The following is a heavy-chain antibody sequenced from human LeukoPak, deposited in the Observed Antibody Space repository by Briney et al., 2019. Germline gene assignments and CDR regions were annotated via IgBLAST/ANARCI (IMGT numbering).Heavy chain of an antibody. J-gene: IGHJ4*02. CDR2: IYSGGDK. V-gene: IGHV3-53*01. Sequence: GGSLRLSCAASGFAVSSNFMSWVRQAPGKGLEWVSVIYSGGDKYYADSVKGRFTISRDNSKNTLYLQMNSLRAEDTAVYYCARDIGGIFDSWGQGTLVTVPS. CDR1: GFAVSSNF. CDR3: ARDIGGIFDS. D-gene: IGHD1-26*01.